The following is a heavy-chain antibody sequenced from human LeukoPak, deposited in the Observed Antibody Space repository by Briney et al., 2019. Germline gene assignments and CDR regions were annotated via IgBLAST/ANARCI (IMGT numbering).Heavy chain of an antibody. Sequence: PGGSLRLSCAASGFTFSSYSMNWVRQAPGKGLEWVSSISSSSRYIYYADSVKGRFTISRDNAKNSLYLQMNSLRAEDTAVYYCARHGGYCSSTSCYCDYWGQGTLVTVSS. J-gene: IGHJ4*02. CDR3: ARHGGYCSSTSCYCDY. CDR2: ISSSSRYI. V-gene: IGHV3-21*01. CDR1: GFTFSSYS. D-gene: IGHD2-2*01.